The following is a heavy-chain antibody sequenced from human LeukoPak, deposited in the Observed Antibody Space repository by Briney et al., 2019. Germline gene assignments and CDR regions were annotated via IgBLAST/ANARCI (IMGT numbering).Heavy chain of an antibody. J-gene: IGHJ5*02. CDR2: ISAYNGNT. V-gene: IGHV1-18*01. CDR1: GYTFTSYG. D-gene: IGHD6-13*01. CDR3: ARDRPYSSSWNWFDP. Sequence: GASVKVSCKASGYTFTSYGISWVRQAPGQGLEWMGWISAYNGNTNYAQKLQGRVTMTTDTSTSTAYMELRSLRSDDTAVYYCARDRPYSSSWNWFDPWGQGNLVTVSS.